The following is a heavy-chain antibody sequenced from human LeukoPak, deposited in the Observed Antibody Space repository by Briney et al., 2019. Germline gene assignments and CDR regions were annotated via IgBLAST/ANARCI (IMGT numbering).Heavy chain of an antibody. Sequence: PGGSLRLSCAASGFTFSSYSMNWVRQAPGKGLEWVSSFSSKSGSIYYADSVKGRFTISRDNAKNSLFLQMNGLRAEDTAVYYCTRASNCDYWGQGTLVTVSS. D-gene: IGHD4-11*01. CDR2: FSSKSGSI. J-gene: IGHJ4*02. CDR1: GFTFSSYS. V-gene: IGHV3-21*01. CDR3: TRASNCDY.